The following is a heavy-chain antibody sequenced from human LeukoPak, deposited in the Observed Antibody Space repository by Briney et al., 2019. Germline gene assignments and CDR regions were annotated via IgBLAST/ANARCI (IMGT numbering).Heavy chain of an antibody. D-gene: IGHD6-13*01. CDR2: ISAYNGDT. CDR3: AREVPAPYSSSRNNWFDP. V-gene: IGHV1-18*01. CDR1: GYTFTSYG. Sequence: ASVKVSCKASGYTFTSYGISWVRQAPGQGLEWMGWISAYNGDTNYAQKLQGRVTMTTDTSTSTAYMELSSLRSEDTALYYCAREVPAPYSSSRNNWFDPWGQGTLVTVSS. J-gene: IGHJ5*02.